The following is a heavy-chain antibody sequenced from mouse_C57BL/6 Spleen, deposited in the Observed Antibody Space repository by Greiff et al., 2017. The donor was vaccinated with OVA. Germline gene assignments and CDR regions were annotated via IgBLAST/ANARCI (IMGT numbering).Heavy chain of an antibody. J-gene: IGHJ2*01. V-gene: IGHV14-1*01. CDR3: TTTNWDYFDY. CDR2: IDTEDGDT. D-gene: IGHD4-1*01. Sequence: VQLQQSGAELVRPGASVKLSCTASGFNIKDYYMHWVKQRPEQGLEWIGRIDTEDGDTEYAPKFQGKATMTADTSSNTAYLQLSILTSEDTAVYYCTTTNWDYFDYWGQGTTLTVSS. CDR1: GFNIKDYY.